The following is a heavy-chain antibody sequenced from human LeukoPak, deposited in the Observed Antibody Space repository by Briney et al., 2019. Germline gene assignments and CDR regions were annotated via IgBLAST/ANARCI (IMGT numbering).Heavy chain of an antibody. CDR3: AREGEEHLRYFDWLSVYYYYYMDV. CDR1: EFAFSDYY. CDR2: ISNSGSII. V-gene: IGHV3-11*01. Sequence: PGGSLRLSCAASEFAFSDYYMSWIRQAPGKGLEWLSYISNSGSIIYHADSVKGRFTISRDNAKNSLYLQMNSLRAEDTAVYYCAREGEEHLRYFDWLSVYYYYYMDVWGKGTTVTISS. D-gene: IGHD3-9*01. J-gene: IGHJ6*03.